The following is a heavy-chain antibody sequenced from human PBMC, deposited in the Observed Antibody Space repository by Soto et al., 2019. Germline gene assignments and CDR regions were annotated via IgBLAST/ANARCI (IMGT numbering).Heavy chain of an antibody. CDR3: ARSHDSSGYLQFVY. CDR2: ISYDGSNK. J-gene: IGHJ4*02. CDR1: GFTFSSYG. V-gene: IGHV3-30*03. D-gene: IGHD3-22*01. Sequence: GGSLRLSCAASGFTFSSYGMHWVRQAPGKGLEWVAVISYDGSNKYYADSVKGRFTISRDNSKNTLYLQMNSLRAEDTAVYYCARSHDSSGYLQFVYWGQGTLVTISS.